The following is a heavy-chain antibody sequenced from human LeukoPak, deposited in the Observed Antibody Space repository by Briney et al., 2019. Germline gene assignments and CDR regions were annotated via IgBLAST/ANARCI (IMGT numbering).Heavy chain of an antibody. CDR2: IYSGGNT. V-gene: IGHV3-53*01. Sequence: PGGSLRLSCVASGFSVSTSYMNWVRQPPGRGLEWVSVIYSGGNTYYTNSVKGRFIISRDNSKNTIDLRMNSLRAEDTAVYYCVRDQREFDAFDIWGPGTMVTVSS. J-gene: IGHJ3*02. D-gene: IGHD3-10*01. CDR1: GFSVSTSY. CDR3: VRDQREFDAFDI.